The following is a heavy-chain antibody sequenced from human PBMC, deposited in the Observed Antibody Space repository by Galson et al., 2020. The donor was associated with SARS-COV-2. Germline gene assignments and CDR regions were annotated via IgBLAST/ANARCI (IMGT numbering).Heavy chain of an antibody. V-gene: IGHV4-30-4*01. CDR1: GDSISSDDFY. D-gene: IGHD4-17*01. CDR3: ARTSSTATREYYFDY. J-gene: IGHJ4*02. CDR2: IHSSGNT. Sequence: SETLSLTCTVSGDSISSDDFYWSWIRQTPGTGLEWIGDIHSSGNTYYNPSLMSRGTISVDTSKNQFSLRLTSVTAADTAVYFCARTSSTATREYYFDYWGQGNLVSVSS.